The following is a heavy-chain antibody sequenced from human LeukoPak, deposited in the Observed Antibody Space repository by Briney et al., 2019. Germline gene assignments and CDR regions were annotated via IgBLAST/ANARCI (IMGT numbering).Heavy chain of an antibody. J-gene: IGHJ4*02. D-gene: IGHD5-24*01. CDR2: IYYSGST. CDR3: ARLDGYNQLY. V-gene: IGHV4-39*01. CDR1: GGSIIRSSYY. Sequence: SETLSLTCTVSGGSIIRSSYYWGWIRQPPGKGLEWIGSIYYSGSTYYNPSLKSRVTICVDTSKNQFSPKLSSVTAADTAVYYCARLDGYNQLYWGQGILVTVSS.